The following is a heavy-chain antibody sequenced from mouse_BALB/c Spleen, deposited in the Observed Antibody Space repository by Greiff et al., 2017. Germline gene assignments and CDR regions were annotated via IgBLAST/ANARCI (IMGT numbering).Heavy chain of an antibody. D-gene: IGHD2-4*01. J-gene: IGHJ4*01. CDR1: GFTFSSYA. V-gene: IGHV5-6-5*01. CDR3: ARSTMITTSAMDY. CDR2: ISSGGST. Sequence: EVKVVESGGGLVKPGGSLKLSCAASGFTFSSYAMSWVRQTPEKRLEWVASISSGGSTYYPDSVKGRFTISRDNARNILYLQMSSLRSEDTAMYYCARSTMITTSAMDYWGQGTSVTVSS.